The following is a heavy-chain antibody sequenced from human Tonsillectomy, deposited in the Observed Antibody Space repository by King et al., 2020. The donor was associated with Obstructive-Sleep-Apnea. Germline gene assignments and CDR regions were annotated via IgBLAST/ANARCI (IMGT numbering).Heavy chain of an antibody. CDR1: GGSIGTYY. CDR3: ARSPYGSGIIDWFDP. J-gene: IGHJ5*02. Sequence: QLQESGPGLVKPSETLSLTCTVSGGSIGTYYWSWIRQSPGKGLEWIGFIYYSGSSNYNPSLKSRVSISVDTSRNQFSLSLSSVTAADTAVYYCARSPYGSGIIDWFDPWGQGTLVTVSS. V-gene: IGHV4-59*01. D-gene: IGHD3-10*01. CDR2: IYYSGSS.